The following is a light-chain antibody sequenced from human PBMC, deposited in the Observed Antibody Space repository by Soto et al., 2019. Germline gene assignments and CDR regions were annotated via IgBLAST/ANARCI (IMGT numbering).Light chain of an antibody. CDR2: DAS. CDR3: QKHDVVPQ. V-gene: IGKV1-33*01. CDR1: QDITNQ. Sequence: DIQMTQSPSSLTASVGDTVTITCQASQDITNQINWYQQRPGKAPNLLIYDASHLETGVPSRFSGSGSGTYFTLTITSLQPEDIATYYCQKHDVVPQFGPGTKVDF. J-gene: IGKJ3*01.